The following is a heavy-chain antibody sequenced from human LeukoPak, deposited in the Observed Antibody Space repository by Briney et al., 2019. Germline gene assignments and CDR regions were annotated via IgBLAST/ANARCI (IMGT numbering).Heavy chain of an antibody. CDR2: IYYSGRT. CDR1: GGSISTSSYY. CDR3: ARPGYGSGTYSAFDI. D-gene: IGHD3-10*01. V-gene: IGHV4-39*01. J-gene: IGHJ3*02. Sequence: SEILSLTCTVSGGSISTSSYYWGWIRQPPGKGLEWIGTIYYSGRTYSNPSLKSRVTISVDTSKNQFSLKLSSVTAADTAVYYCARPGYGSGTYSAFDIWGQGIMVTVSS.